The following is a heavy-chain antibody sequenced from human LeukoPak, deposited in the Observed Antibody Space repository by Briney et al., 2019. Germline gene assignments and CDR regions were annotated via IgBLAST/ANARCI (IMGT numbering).Heavy chain of an antibody. D-gene: IGHD2-8*01. V-gene: IGHV3-13*01. CDR1: GFTFSTYD. J-gene: IGHJ4*02. CDR3: ARQNRNGFDY. CDR2: TGTAGDT. Sequence: GGSVRLSCAVSGFTFSTYDFHWVRQTTGKGLEWVSATGTAGDTWYSGSVKGRFTISRENAKSSMYLQMNSLRVGDTAVYYCARQNRNGFDYWGQGTLVTVSS.